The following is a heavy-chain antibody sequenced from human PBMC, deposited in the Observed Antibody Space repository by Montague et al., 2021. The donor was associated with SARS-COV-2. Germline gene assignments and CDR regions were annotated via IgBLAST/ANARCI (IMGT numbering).Heavy chain of an antibody. D-gene: IGHD5-12*01. J-gene: IGHJ6*02. Sequence: SLRLSCAASGFTFSSYWMHWVRQAPGKGLVWVSRINSDGSNTGYADSVKGRFTISRDNAKNTLYLQMNSLRAEDTAVYYCARGEYSGYDFPSGMDVWGQGTTVTVSS. CDR3: ARGEYSGYDFPSGMDV. CDR1: GFTFSSYW. CDR2: INSDGSNT. V-gene: IGHV3-74*01.